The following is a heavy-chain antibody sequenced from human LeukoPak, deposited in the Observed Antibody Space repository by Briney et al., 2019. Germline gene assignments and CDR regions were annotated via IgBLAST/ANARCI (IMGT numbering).Heavy chain of an antibody. J-gene: IGHJ4*02. V-gene: IGHV4-59*01. Sequence: SETLPLTCTVSGGSISSYYWSWIRQPPGKGLEWIGYIYYSGSTNYNPSLKSRVTISVDTSKNQFSLKLSSVTAADTAVYYCARAPYSYGTPFDYWGQGTLVTVSS. CDR3: ARAPYSYGTPFDY. CDR2: IYYSGST. D-gene: IGHD5-18*01. CDR1: GGSISSYY.